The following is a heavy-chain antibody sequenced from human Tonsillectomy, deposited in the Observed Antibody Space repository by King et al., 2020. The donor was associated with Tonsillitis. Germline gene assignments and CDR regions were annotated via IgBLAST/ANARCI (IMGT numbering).Heavy chain of an antibody. D-gene: IGHD5-18*01. V-gene: IGHV1-69*01. J-gene: IGHJ4*02. Sequence: QLVQSGAEVKKPGSSVKVSCKASGGTFNSYAINWVRQAPGQGLEWMGGIIPIFGTTNYAQKFQGRVTITADQSTSTAYMELSSLISEDTAGYYCARDLVAMVMDYWGQGTLVTVSS. CDR2: IIPIFGTT. CDR3: ARDLVAMVMDY. CDR1: GGTFNSYA.